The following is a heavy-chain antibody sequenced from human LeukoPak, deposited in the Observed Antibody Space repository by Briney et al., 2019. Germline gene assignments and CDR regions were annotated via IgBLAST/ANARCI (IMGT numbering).Heavy chain of an antibody. CDR2: ISGSGDST. V-gene: IGHV3-23*01. D-gene: IGHD6-13*01. Sequence: GGSLRLSCAASGFTFSNYAMTWVRQAPGKGLEWVSGISGSGDSTYYADSVKGRFTISRDNFKNTLYLQMNSLRAEDTAVYYCAKDPPGIAAAGPYYFDYWGQGTLVTVSS. CDR1: GFTFSNYA. CDR3: AKDPPGIAAAGPYYFDY. J-gene: IGHJ4*02.